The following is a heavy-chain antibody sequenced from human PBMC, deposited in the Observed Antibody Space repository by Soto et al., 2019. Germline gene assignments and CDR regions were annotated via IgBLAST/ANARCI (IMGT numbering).Heavy chain of an antibody. CDR2: IYPGDSDT. V-gene: IGHV5-51*01. Sequence: GELVKVPYHGASYSFTSHCSCWILTMNLKGLEWMGIIYPGDSDTRYSPSFQGQVTISADKSISTAYLQWSSLKASDTAMYYCARLRGFTQLVPTGSLDPWSNGTLGTVS. CDR1: SYSFTSHC. CDR3: ARLRGFTQLVPTGSLDP. J-gene: IGHJ5*02. D-gene: IGHD6-13*01.